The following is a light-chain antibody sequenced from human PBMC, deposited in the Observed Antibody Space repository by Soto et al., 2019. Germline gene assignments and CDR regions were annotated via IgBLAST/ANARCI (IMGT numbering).Light chain of an antibody. Sequence: DIVMTQSPDSLAVSLGERATINCKSSQSVLYNSNNKNYLTWYQQQPGQPPKLLLYWASTRESGVPDRFSCSGSGTDFTLTISSLQAEDVAGYYFQQYYSNPWTFGQGTKVEIK. CDR2: WAS. CDR3: QQYYSNPWT. V-gene: IGKV4-1*01. CDR1: QSVLYNSNNKNY. J-gene: IGKJ1*01.